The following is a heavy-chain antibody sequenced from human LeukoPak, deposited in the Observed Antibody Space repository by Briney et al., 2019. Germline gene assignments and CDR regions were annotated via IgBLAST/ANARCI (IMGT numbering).Heavy chain of an antibody. J-gene: IGHJ4*02. V-gene: IGHV5-51*01. CDR2: IYPDDSDT. D-gene: IGHD3-10*01. CDR3: VRLASGRALIYFEF. Sequence: GESLKISCKGSGYSFANYWIGWVRQTPGNGLEYMALIYPDDSDTRYNPSFQGQVTISADKSISTAYLQWRSLKASDTAMYYCVRLASGRALIYFEFWGQGTQVTVSS. CDR1: GYSFANYW.